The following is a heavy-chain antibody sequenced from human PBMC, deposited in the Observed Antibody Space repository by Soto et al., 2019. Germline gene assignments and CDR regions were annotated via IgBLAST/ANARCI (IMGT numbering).Heavy chain of an antibody. CDR2: INAGNGDT. CDR3: SSSMGGWFDL. CDR1: GYTFTSYG. Sequence: QVQLVPSGAEVKKPGASVRVSCRASGYTFTSYGIHWVRQAPGQRLEWLGWINAGNGDTKYSQTFEARITITRDKSASTVYMDLSRRRSEDTDVYYCSSSMGGWFDLWGQGTLVTVSS. V-gene: IGHV1-3*01. J-gene: IGHJ5*02. D-gene: IGHD2-15*01.